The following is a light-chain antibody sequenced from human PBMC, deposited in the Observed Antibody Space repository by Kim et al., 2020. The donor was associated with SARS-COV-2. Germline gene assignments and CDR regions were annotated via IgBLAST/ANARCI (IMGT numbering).Light chain of an antibody. CDR2: LGS. V-gene: IGKV2-28*01. CDR3: MQALQTPYT. CDR1: QSLLHSNGYNY. Sequence: DIVMTQSPLSLPVTPGEPASISCRSSQSLLHSNGYNYLDWYLQKPGQSPQLLIYLGSNRASGVPDRFSGSGSGTDFTLKISSVESEDVGVYYCMQALQTPYTCGQGTKLEI. J-gene: IGKJ2*01.